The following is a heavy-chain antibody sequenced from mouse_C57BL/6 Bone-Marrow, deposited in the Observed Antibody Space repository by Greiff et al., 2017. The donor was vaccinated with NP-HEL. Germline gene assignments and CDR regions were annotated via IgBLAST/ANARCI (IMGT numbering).Heavy chain of an antibody. J-gene: IGHJ2*01. CDR2: ISDGGSYT. CDR3: ARDPFDY. CDR1: GFTFSSYA. Sequence: DVKLVESGGGLVKPGGSLKLSCAASGFTFSSYAMSWVRQTPEKRLEWVATISDGGSYTYYPDNVKGRFTISRENAKNNLYLQMSHLKSEDTAMYYCARDPFDYWGQGTTLTVSS. V-gene: IGHV5-4*01.